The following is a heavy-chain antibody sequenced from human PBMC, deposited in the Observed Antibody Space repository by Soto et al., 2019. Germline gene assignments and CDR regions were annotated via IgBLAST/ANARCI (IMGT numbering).Heavy chain of an antibody. CDR1: GYTFTSNS. J-gene: IGHJ2*01. CDR3: VRGSSNWLWYFDL. V-gene: IGHV1-46*03. D-gene: IGHD1-1*01. Sequence: QVHLVQSGAEVKEPGASVKLSCKASGYTFTSNSLFWVRQAPGQGLEWMGMINPSHSTTTYARNFQGRVAMTRDTSTSTIYMEVTRLRSEDTAVYYCVRGSSNWLWYFDLWGRGTLVTVSS. CDR2: INPSHSTT.